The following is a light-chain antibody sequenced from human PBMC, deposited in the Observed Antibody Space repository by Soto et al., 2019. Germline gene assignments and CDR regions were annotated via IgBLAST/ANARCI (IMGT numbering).Light chain of an antibody. Sequence: QSALTQPRSVSGSPGQSVTISCTGTSSDIGGYNYVSWYQQHPGKAPKLMIYDVTKRPSGVPDRFSGSKFANTASLTISSLQAEDEAYYYCCSFAGTYTFELFGGGTKLTVL. CDR1: SSDIGGYNY. CDR3: CSFAGTYTFEL. CDR2: DVT. J-gene: IGLJ3*02. V-gene: IGLV2-11*01.